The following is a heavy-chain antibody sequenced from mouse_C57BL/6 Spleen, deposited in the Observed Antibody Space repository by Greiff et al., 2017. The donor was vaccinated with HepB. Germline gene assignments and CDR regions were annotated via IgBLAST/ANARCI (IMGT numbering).Heavy chain of an antibody. CDR3: ARHDGYSLFDV. Sequence: QVQLKQPGAELVKPGASVKLSCKASGYTFTSYWMHWVKQRPGQGLEWIGMIHPNSGSTNYNEKFKSKATLTVDKSSSTAYMQLSSLTSEDSAVYYCARHDGYSLFDVWGTGTTVTVSS. CDR1: GYTFTSYW. D-gene: IGHD2-3*01. V-gene: IGHV1-64*01. J-gene: IGHJ1*03. CDR2: IHPNSGST.